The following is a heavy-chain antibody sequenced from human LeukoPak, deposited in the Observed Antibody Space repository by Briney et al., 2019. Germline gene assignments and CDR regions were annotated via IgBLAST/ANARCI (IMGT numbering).Heavy chain of an antibody. J-gene: IGHJ6*03. D-gene: IGHD2-15*01. V-gene: IGHV4-4*07. Sequence: SDTLSLTCTVSGGSISSYYGSWIRQPAGKGLEWIGRIYTSGSTNYNPSLKSRVTMSVDTSKNQFSLKLSSVTAADTAVYYCARGVVVAAPDYYYYYYMDVWGKGTTVTISS. CDR2: IYTSGST. CDR3: ARGVVVAAPDYYYYYYMDV. CDR1: GGSISSYY.